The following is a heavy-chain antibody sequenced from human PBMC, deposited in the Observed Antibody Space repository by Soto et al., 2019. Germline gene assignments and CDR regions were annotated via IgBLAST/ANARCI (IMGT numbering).Heavy chain of an antibody. Sequence: GESLKISCKGSGYSFTSYWIGWVRQMPGKGLEWMGIIYPGDSDTRYSPSFQGQVTISADKSISTAYLQWSSLKASDTAMYYCARLGPTSYDYGDYYFDYWGQGTLVTVSS. J-gene: IGHJ4*02. CDR3: ARLGPTSYDYGDYYFDY. CDR2: IYPGDSDT. CDR1: GYSFTSYW. V-gene: IGHV5-51*01. D-gene: IGHD4-17*01.